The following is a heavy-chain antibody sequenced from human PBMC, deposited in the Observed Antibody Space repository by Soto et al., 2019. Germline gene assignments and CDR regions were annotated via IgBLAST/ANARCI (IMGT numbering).Heavy chain of an antibody. V-gene: IGHV4-39*01. CDR1: GYSISNTGYY. D-gene: IGHD6-6*01. Sequence: SETLSLTCSVSGYSISNTGYYWGWLRQAPGKGLEYIASVYYSGDTYYNPSLKSRVTMSVDTSKNQFSLKLSSVTPTDTAVYYCARRSSSSLGSLFDPWGRGILVTVSS. J-gene: IGHJ5*02. CDR2: VYYSGDT. CDR3: ARRSSSSLGSLFDP.